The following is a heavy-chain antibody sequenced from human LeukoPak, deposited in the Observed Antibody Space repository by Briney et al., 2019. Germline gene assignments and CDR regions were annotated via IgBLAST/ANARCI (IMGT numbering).Heavy chain of an antibody. CDR2: IGSGGST. CDR1: GFTFSSYA. J-gene: IGHJ4*02. Sequence: PGGSLRLSCVASGFTFSSYAMSWVRQAPGKGLGWVSAIGSGGSTYYADSVKGRFTISRDNFRNTLYLQMNSLRADDTAAYYCAKRSGYFDDWGQGTLVSVSS. CDR3: AKRSGYFDD. V-gene: IGHV3-23*01.